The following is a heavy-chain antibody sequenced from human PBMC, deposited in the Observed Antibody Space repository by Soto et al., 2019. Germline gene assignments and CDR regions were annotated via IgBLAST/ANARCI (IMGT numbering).Heavy chain of an antibody. CDR3: AKDAGNEESLFDY. CDR2: VNNDGRNT. CDR1: GFTFSDFG. Sequence: EVQLLESGGDLVQSGGSLRLSCEASGFTFSDFGMSWVRQIPGKGLEWVSTVNNDGRNTHYADSVEGRFTISRDNSKNTLYLNMGSLRAEDTSIYYCAKDAGNEESLFDYWGQGTLVTVSS. J-gene: IGHJ4*02. V-gene: IGHV3-23*01.